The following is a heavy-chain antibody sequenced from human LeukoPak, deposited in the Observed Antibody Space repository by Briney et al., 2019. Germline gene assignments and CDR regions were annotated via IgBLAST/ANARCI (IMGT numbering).Heavy chain of an antibody. CDR1: GFTFSSYW. J-gene: IGHJ6*03. CDR2: IKQDGRES. CDR3: ARTHDYYYYMDV. V-gene: IGHV3-7*01. D-gene: IGHD3-3*01. Sequence: GGSLRLSCAASGFTFSSYWMSWVRQAPGKGPEWEANIKQDGRESYYVDSVKGRFTISRGNAKNSLYLQMNSLRAEDTAVYYCARTHDYYYYMDVWGKGTTVTVSS.